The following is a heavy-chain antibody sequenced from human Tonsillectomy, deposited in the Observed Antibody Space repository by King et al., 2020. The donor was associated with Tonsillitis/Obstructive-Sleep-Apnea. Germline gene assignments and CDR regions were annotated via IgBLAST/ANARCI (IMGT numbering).Heavy chain of an antibody. V-gene: IGHV3-48*03. CDR3: ARGGYDFWSGREVDY. D-gene: IGHD3-3*01. J-gene: IGHJ4*02. Sequence: EVQLVESGGGLVQPGGSLRLSCAASGFTFSSYEMNWVRQAPGKGLEWVSYISSSGSTIYYADSVKGRFTISRDNAKNSLYLQMNSLRAEDTAVYYCARGGYDFWSGREVDYWGQGTLVTVSS. CDR2: ISSSGSTI. CDR1: GFTFSSYE.